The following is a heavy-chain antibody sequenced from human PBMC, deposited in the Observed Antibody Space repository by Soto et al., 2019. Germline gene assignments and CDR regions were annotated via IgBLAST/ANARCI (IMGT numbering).Heavy chain of an antibody. D-gene: IGHD1-26*01. CDR1: GFTFTSSA. Sequence: SVKVSCKASGFTFTSSAVQWVRQARGQRLEWIGWIVVGSGNTNYAQKFQERVTITRDMSTSTAYMELSSLRSEDTAVYYCAAVSGSTERDFEYWGQGTLVTVLL. V-gene: IGHV1-58*01. CDR3: AAVSGSTERDFEY. CDR2: IVVGSGNT. J-gene: IGHJ4*02.